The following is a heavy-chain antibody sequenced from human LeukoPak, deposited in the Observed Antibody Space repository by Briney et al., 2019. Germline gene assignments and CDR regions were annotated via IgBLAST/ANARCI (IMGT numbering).Heavy chain of an antibody. CDR3: AKAGDYGDYVPDLNWFDP. J-gene: IGHJ5*02. D-gene: IGHD4-17*01. Sequence: GGSLRLSCAASGFTFSSYAMSWVRQAPGKGLEWVSAISGSGGSTYYADSVKGRFTISRDNSKNTLYLQMNSLRAEDTAVYYCAKAGDYGDYVPDLNWFDPWGQGTLVTVSS. CDR1: GFTFSSYA. CDR2: ISGSGGST. V-gene: IGHV3-23*01.